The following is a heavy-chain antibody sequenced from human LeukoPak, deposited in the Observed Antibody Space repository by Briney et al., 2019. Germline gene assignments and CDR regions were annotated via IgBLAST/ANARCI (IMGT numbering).Heavy chain of an antibody. CDR1: GFTFSSYA. CDR3: ARKSRFSNSGTNFDY. V-gene: IGHV3-23*01. CDR2: ISGSGGST. D-gene: IGHD3-10*01. Sequence: GSLRLSCAASGFTFSSYAMSWVRQGPGTGLEWVSGISGSGGSTYYADSVKGRFTISRDNSKNTLYLQMNRLRAEDTAVYYCARKSRFSNSGTNFDYWGQGTLVTVSS. J-gene: IGHJ4*02.